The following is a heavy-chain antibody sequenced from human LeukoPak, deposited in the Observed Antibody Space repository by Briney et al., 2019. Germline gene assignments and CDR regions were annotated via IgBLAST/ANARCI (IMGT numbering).Heavy chain of an antibody. J-gene: IGHJ4*02. Sequence: GGSLRLSCAASGFTFSSYAMSWVRQAPGKGLEWVSAISGSGGSTYYADSVKGRFTISRDNPKNTLYLQMNSLRAEDTAVYYCAKGRIMITFGGPDYWGQGTLVTVSS. D-gene: IGHD3-16*01. CDR2: ISGSGGST. V-gene: IGHV3-23*01. CDR1: GFTFSSYA. CDR3: AKGRIMITFGGPDY.